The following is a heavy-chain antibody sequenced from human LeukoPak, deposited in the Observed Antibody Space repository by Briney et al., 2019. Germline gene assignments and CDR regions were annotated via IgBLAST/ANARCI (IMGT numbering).Heavy chain of an antibody. CDR3: ARGLRYFDWLMNYYYYMDV. CDR2: IYYSGST. Sequence: SETLSLTCAVYGGSFSGYYWSWIRQPPGKGLEWIGYIYYSGSTNYNPSLKSRVTISVDTSKNQFSLKLSSVTAADTAVYYCARGLRYFDWLMNYYYYMDVWGKGTTVTISS. D-gene: IGHD3-9*01. CDR1: GGSFSGYY. J-gene: IGHJ6*03. V-gene: IGHV4-59*01.